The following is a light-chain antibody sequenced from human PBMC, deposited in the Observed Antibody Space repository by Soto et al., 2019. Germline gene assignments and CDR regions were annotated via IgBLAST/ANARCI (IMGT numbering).Light chain of an antibody. CDR3: QQYYSTTWT. V-gene: IGKV4-1*01. J-gene: IGKJ1*01. CDR1: QSILYSSNNKNY. CDR2: WAS. Sequence: DIELTQSPYSLAVSLVERATIDCKSSQSILYSSNNKNYLAWYQQNPGQSPKLLIYWASTRESGVPDRFSGRGSGTDFTLTINSLQAEDVAVYFCQQYYSTTWTFGQGTKVEIK.